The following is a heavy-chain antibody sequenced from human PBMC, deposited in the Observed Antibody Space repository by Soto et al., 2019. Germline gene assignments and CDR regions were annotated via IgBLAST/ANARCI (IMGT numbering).Heavy chain of an antibody. J-gene: IGHJ6*02. V-gene: IGHV3-23*01. CDR2: ISGSGDGM. D-gene: IGHD3-22*01. Sequence: GGSLRLSCAASGFTFSTFAMSWVRQAPGKGLEWVSSISGSGDGMYYADSVKGRLTISRDNSKNTLYVQMNSLRAEDTAVYYCARGGPNYDISDYHYYYSALDVWGQGNTVTVSS. CDR1: GFTFSTFA. CDR3: ARGGPNYDISDYHYYYSALDV.